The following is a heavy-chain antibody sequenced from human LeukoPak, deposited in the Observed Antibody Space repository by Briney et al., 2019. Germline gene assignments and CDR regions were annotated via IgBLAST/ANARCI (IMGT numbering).Heavy chain of an antibody. Sequence: SETLSLTCTVSGGSISSGDYYWSWIRQPPGKGLERIGYIYYSGSTYYNPSLKSRVTISVDTSENQFSLKLSSVTAADTAVYYCARVAYSGYDRNYFDYWGQGTLVTVSS. CDR2: IYYSGST. CDR1: GGSISSGDYY. J-gene: IGHJ4*02. V-gene: IGHV4-30-4*08. CDR3: ARVAYSGYDRNYFDY. D-gene: IGHD5-12*01.